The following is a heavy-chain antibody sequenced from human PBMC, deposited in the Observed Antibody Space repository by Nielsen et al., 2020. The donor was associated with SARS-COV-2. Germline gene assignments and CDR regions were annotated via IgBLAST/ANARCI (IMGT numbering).Heavy chain of an antibody. CDR2: IYPGDSDT. CDR1: GYSFTSYW. CDR3: ARDGATIRGGMDV. J-gene: IGHJ6*02. D-gene: IGHD5-24*01. Sequence: SVKVSCKGSGYSFTSYWIGWVRQMPGKGLEWMGIIYPGDSDTRYSPSFQGQVTISADKSISTAYLQWSSLKASDTAMYYCARDGATIRGGMDVWGQGTTVTVSS. V-gene: IGHV5-51*01.